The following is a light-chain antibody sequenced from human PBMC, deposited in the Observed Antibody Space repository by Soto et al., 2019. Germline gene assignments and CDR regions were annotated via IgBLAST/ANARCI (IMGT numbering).Light chain of an antibody. V-gene: IGKV3-11*01. J-gene: IGKJ5*01. Sequence: EIVLTQSPSTLSWSAGERATLSCRASQSVSSYLAWYQQKPGQAPRLLVYDASNRATGIPARFSGSGSGTDFTLTISSLEPEDFAVYYCQQRSNWPPKITFGQGTRLEIK. CDR1: QSVSSY. CDR3: QQRSNWPPKIT. CDR2: DAS.